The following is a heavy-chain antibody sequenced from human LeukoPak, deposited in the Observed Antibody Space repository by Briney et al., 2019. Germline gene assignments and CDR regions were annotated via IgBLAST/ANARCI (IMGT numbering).Heavy chain of an antibody. V-gene: IGHV1-8*01. D-gene: IGHD3-10*01. J-gene: IGHJ4*02. CDR3: ARGNYGSGTHFDS. Sequence: GASVKVSCKASGYTVTSYDINWVRQATGQGLEWRGWMNPNSGNTGYAQKYPGRVAMTRNTSISTAYMELSSLRSEDTAVYYCARGNYGSGTHFDSCGQGTLVTVSS. CDR2: MNPNSGNT. CDR1: GYTVTSYD.